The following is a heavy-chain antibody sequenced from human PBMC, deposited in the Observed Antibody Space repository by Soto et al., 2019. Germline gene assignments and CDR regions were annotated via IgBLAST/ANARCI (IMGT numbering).Heavy chain of an antibody. CDR1: GGSISSYY. CDR2: IYYSGST. J-gene: IGHJ4*02. Sequence: QVQLQESGPGLVKPSETLSLTCTVSGGSISSYYWRWIRQPPGKGLEWIGYIYYSGSTNYNPSLKSRVTISVDTSKNQFSLKLSSVTAADTAVYYCARHYDILTGYYLYFDYWGQGTLVIVSS. CDR3: ARHYDILTGYYLYFDY. D-gene: IGHD3-9*01. V-gene: IGHV4-59*01.